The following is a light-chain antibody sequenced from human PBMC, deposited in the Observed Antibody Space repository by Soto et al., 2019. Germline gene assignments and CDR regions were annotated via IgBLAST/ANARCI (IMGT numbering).Light chain of an antibody. J-gene: IGKJ4*01. CDR1: QTVNTY. Sequence: DIQMTQSPSSLSASIGDRVTITCRASQTVNTYLHWYQQKPGKAPKLLIYAASSLQSGVPSRFSGSGSGTDVTLTISSLQPEDFATYYCQQSYSTPLTFGGGTKVDIK. CDR3: QQSYSTPLT. CDR2: AAS. V-gene: IGKV1-39*01.